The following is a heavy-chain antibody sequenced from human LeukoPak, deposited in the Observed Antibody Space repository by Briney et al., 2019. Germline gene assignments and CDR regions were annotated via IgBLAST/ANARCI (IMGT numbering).Heavy chain of an antibody. CDR2: IYSGGST. V-gene: IGHV3-53*01. CDR3: ARVTYYYDSSGYSDH. Sequence: GGSLRLSCAASGFTVSSNYMNWVRQAPGQGLEWVSVIYSGGSTYYGDSVKGRFTISRDNSKNTLYLQMNSLRAEDTAVYYCARVTYYYDSSGYSDHWGQGTLVTVSS. CDR1: GFTVSSNY. J-gene: IGHJ4*02. D-gene: IGHD3-22*01.